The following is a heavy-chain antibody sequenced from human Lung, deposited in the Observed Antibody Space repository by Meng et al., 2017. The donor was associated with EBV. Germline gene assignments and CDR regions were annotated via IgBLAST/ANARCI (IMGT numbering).Heavy chain of an antibody. D-gene: IGHD6-6*01. V-gene: IGHV4-31*01. CDR2: IYYSGST. CDR1: GGSISSGGYY. CDR3: ARVVAGRYNWFDP. J-gene: IGHJ5*02. Sequence: QVQRQGSGPGRVKPSQTLSLTCTVSGGSISSGGYYWGWIRQHPGKGLEWIGYIYYSGSTYYNPSLKSLVTISVDTSKNQFSLKLSSVTAADTAVYYCARVVAGRYNWFDPWGQGTLVTVSS.